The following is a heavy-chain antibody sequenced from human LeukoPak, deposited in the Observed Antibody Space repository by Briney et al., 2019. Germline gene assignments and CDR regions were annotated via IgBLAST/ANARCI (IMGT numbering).Heavy chain of an antibody. Sequence: ASVKVSCKASGYTFTSYGISWVRHAPGQGLEWMGWISAYNGNTNYAQKLQGRVTMTTDTSTSTAYMELRSLRSDDTAVYYCARTVSGIAAAGTMWDDYWGQGTLVTVSS. CDR3: ARTVSGIAAAGTMWDDY. J-gene: IGHJ4*02. CDR2: ISAYNGNT. CDR1: GYTFTSYG. V-gene: IGHV1-18*01. D-gene: IGHD6-13*01.